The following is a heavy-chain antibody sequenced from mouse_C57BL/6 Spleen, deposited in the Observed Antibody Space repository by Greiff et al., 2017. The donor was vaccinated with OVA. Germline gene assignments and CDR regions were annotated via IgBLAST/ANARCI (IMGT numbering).Heavy chain of an antibody. CDR3: ARADATDAMDY. J-gene: IGHJ4*01. V-gene: IGHV5-6*01. CDR2: ISSGGSYT. Sequence: EVMLVESGGDLVKPGGSLKLSCAASGFTFSSYGMSWVRQTPDKRLEWVATISSGGSYTYYPDSVKGRFTISRDNAKNTLYLQMSSLKSEDTAMYYCARADATDAMDYWGQGTSVTVSS. CDR1: GFTFSSYG. D-gene: IGHD1-1*01.